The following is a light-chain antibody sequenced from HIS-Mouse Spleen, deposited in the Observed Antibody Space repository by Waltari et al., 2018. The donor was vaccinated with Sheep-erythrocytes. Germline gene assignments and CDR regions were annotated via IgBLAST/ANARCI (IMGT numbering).Light chain of an antibody. J-gene: IGLJ3*02. V-gene: IGLV2-23*01. CDR1: SSDVGSYNL. Sequence: QSALTQPASVSGSPGQSITISCTGTSSDVGSYNLVPWYQQHPGKAPKLMLYEGSKRPSGVSNRLSGSKSGNTASLTISGLQAEDEADYYCCSYAGSSTPWVFGGGTKLTVL. CDR2: EGS. CDR3: CSYAGSSTPWV.